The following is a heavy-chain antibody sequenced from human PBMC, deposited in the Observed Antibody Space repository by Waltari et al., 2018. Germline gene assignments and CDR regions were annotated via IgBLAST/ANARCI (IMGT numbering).Heavy chain of an antibody. CDR2: IKQDGSEK. V-gene: IGHV3-7*01. CDR1: GFTFSSYW. D-gene: IGHD3-16*01. CDR3: ARDFTEKGFDY. J-gene: IGHJ4*02. Sequence: EVQLVESGGGLVQPGGSLRLSCAASGFTFSSYWMSWVRQAAGKGLERVANIKQDGSEKYYVDSVKGRFTISRDNAKNSLYLQMNSLRAEDTAVYYCARDFTEKGFDYWGQGTLVTVSS.